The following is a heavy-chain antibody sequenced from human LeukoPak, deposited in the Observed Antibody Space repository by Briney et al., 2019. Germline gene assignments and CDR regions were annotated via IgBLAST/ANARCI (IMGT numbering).Heavy chain of an antibody. CDR3: AKDRHDHGDYDTLFDY. CDR1: GFTFSSYG. CDR2: IRYDGSNK. Sequence: GGSLRLPCAASGFTFSSYGMHWVRQAPGKGLEWVTFIRYDGSNKYYADSVKGRFTISRDNSKNTVYLQMNSLRAEDTAVYYCAKDRHDHGDYDTLFDYWGQGTLVTVSS. V-gene: IGHV3-30*02. D-gene: IGHD4-17*01. J-gene: IGHJ4*02.